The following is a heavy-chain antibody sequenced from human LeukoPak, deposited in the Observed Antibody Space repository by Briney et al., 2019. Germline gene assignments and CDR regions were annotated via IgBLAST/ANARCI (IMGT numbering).Heavy chain of an antibody. J-gene: IGHJ6*02. D-gene: IGHD2-15*01. CDR1: GDSMKSYY. CDR3: AKEREYCSSGSCHYDLDV. Sequence: SETLSLTCTVSGDSMKSYYWTWIGQPPGNGLEWIGYIHYTGSTNYNPSLKSRVTISVDTSKNQFSLKLSSVTAADTAVYYCAKEREYCSSGSCHYDLDVWGQGTTVTVSS. CDR2: IHYTGST. V-gene: IGHV4-59*01.